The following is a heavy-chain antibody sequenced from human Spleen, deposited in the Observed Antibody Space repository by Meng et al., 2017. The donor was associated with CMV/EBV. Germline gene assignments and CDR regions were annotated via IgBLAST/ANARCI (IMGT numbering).Heavy chain of an antibody. V-gene: IGHV3-74*01. Sequence: GGSLRLSCAASGFTFSNYWMHSVRQAPGKGLVWVSRINSDGSSTTYADSVKGRFTISRDNAKNTLYLQMNSLRAEDTAVYYCASLAVVVPWAFDPWGQGTLVTVSS. CDR3: ASLAVVVPWAFDP. CDR2: INSDGSST. J-gene: IGHJ5*02. D-gene: IGHD2-2*01. CDR1: GFTFSNYW.